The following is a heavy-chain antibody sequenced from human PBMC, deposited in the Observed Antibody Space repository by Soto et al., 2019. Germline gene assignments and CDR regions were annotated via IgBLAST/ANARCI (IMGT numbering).Heavy chain of an antibody. CDR2: ISGSDDST. CDR1: GFTFSSYA. CDR3: AKRSSSSTFDY. Sequence: EVQLLESGGGLVQPGESLRLSCAASGFTFSSYAMSWVRQAPGKGLEWVSVISGSDDSTYYADSVKGRFTISRDNSKNALCLQMNSLRAEDTAVDYCAKRSSSSTFDYWGQGTLVTVSS. V-gene: IGHV3-23*01. J-gene: IGHJ4*02. D-gene: IGHD6-6*01.